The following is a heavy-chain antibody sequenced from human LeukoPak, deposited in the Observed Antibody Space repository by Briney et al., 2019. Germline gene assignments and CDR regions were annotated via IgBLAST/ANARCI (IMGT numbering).Heavy chain of an antibody. CDR3: ARAYYYDSSGYDAFDI. D-gene: IGHD3-22*01. CDR1: GGSISSCY. V-gene: IGHV4-59*12. J-gene: IGHJ3*02. Sequence: SETLSLTCTVSGGSISSCYWTWIRQPPGKGLEWIGYVFYTGSTNYNPSLKSRVTISVDTSKNQFSLKLSSVTAADTAVYYCARAYYYDSSGYDAFDIWGQGTMVTVSS. CDR2: VFYTGST.